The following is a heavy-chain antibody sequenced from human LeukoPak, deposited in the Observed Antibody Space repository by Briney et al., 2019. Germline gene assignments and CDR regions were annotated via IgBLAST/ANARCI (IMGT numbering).Heavy chain of an antibody. Sequence: SVKVSCKASGGPFSSYAISWVRQAPGHGLEWMGGIIPIFGSANYAQKFQGRVTITAEESTSTAYMELSSLSSEEKAVYYFARAGSTKVRGVSMDFDYWGQGTLVTVSS. CDR2: IIPIFGSA. CDR1: GGPFSSYA. CDR3: ARAGSTKVRGVSMDFDY. J-gene: IGHJ4*02. V-gene: IGHV1-69*13. D-gene: IGHD3-10*01.